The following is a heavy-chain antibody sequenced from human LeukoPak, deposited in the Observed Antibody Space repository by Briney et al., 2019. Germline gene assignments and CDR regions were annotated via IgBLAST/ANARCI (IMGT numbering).Heavy chain of an antibody. Sequence: GGSLRLSCAASGFTFSGAWMHWVRQAPGRGLVWVSRINDDGTSTRYADSVKGRFTISRDNAKDTLYLQMNSLRAEDTAVYYCARVYGPGMDEYFHLWGQGTLVTVSS. D-gene: IGHD3-10*01. J-gene: IGHJ1*01. CDR3: ARVYGPGMDEYFHL. V-gene: IGHV3-74*01. CDR1: GFTFSGAW. CDR2: INDDGTST.